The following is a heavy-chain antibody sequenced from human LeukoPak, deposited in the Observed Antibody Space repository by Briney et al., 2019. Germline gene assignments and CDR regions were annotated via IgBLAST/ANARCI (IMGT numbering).Heavy chain of an antibody. J-gene: IGHJ6*03. V-gene: IGHV1-2*02. D-gene: IGHD6-13*01. CDR3: AREADSSSWMKYYYYYYMDV. CDR1: GYTFTGYY. CDR2: INPNSGGT. Sequence: GASVKVSCKASGYTFTGYYMHWVRQAPGQGLEWMGWINPNSGGTNYAQKFQGRVTMTRDTPISTAYMELSRLRSDDTAVYYCAREADSSSWMKYYYYYYMDVWGKGTTVTVSS.